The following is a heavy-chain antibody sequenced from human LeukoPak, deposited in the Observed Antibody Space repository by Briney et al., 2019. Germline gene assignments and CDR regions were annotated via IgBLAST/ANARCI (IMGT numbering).Heavy chain of an antibody. Sequence: SQTLSLTCTVSGGSISSGDYYWSWIRQPPGKGLEWIGYIYYSGSTYYNPSLKSRVTISVDTSKNQFSLKLSSVTAADTAVYYCASFRWFGEWNYYYYMDVWGKGTTVTVSS. CDR3: ASFRWFGEWNYYYYMDV. J-gene: IGHJ6*03. CDR1: GGSISSGDYY. V-gene: IGHV4-30-4*08. D-gene: IGHD3-10*01. CDR2: IYYSGST.